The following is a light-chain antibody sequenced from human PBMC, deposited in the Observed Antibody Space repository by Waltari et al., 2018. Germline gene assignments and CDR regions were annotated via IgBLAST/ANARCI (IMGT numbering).Light chain of an antibody. CDR1: QDTGDS. CDR2: SWS. Sequence: DIQLTQTPSSLSASVGDRLTITCQASQDTGDSLNWFQHKPGTPPELLIYSWSRLDYGVPSRFTGSRSGTNYSFSISNLQPDDIATYFCQQYRSLPLTFGQGTK. V-gene: IGKV1-33*01. CDR3: QQYRSLPLT. J-gene: IGKJ2*01.